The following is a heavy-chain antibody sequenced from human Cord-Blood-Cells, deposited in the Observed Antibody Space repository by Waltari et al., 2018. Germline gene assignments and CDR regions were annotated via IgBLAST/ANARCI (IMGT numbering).Heavy chain of an antibody. Sequence: EVQLVESGGGLVQPGGSLRLSCAASGFTVSSNYMSWVRQAPGKGVEWVSVIYSGGSTYYAGSVKGPFTISRHNSKNTLYLQMNSLRAEDTAVYYCARDRVGWFDPWGQGTLVTVSS. CDR3: ARDRVGWFDP. CDR1: GFTVSSNY. CDR2: IYSGGST. V-gene: IGHV3-53*04. J-gene: IGHJ5*02.